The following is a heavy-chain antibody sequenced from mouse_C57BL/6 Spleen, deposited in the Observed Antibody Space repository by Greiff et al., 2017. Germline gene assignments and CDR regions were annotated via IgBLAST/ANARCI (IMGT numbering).Heavy chain of an antibody. CDR1: GYTFTSYW. CDR3: ARVSSGYFEV. CDR2: IDPSDSYT. J-gene: IGHJ1*03. Sequence: QVQLQQPGAELVKPGASVKLSCKASGYTFTSYWMQWVKQRPGQGLEWIGEIDPSDSYTNYNQKFKGKATLTVDTSSSTAYMQLSSLTSEDSAVYYCARVSSGYFEVWGTGTTVTVSS. D-gene: IGHD6-1*01. V-gene: IGHV1-50*01.